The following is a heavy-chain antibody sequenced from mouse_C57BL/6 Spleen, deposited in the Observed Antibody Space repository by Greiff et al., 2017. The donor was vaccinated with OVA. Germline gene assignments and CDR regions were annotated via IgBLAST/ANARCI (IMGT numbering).Heavy chain of an antibody. CDR1: GYTFTDYY. CDR2: IYPGSGNT. CDR3: ARGGGNYDLYAMDY. D-gene: IGHD2-1*01. J-gene: IGHJ4*01. V-gene: IGHV1-76*01. Sequence: QVQLQQSGAELVRPGASVKLSCKASGYTFTDYYINWVKQRPGQGLEWIARIYPGSGNTYYNEKFKGKATLTAEKSSSTAYMQLSSLTSEDSAVYVCARGGGNYDLYAMDYWGQGTSVTVSS.